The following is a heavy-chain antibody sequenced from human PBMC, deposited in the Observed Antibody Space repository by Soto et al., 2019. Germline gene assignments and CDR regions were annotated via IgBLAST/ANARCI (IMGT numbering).Heavy chain of an antibody. Sequence: PGGSLRLSCAASGFTFSIYEMNWVRQVPGKGLEWVSHIGRDGDTIYYADSVRGRFTISRDNAKNSLYLQMDRLRVEDTAIYYCARDYSTNWYLGFWGQGTQVTVSS. CDR2: IGRDGDTI. CDR3: ARDYSTNWYLGF. V-gene: IGHV3-48*03. J-gene: IGHJ1*01. D-gene: IGHD6-13*01. CDR1: GFTFSIYE.